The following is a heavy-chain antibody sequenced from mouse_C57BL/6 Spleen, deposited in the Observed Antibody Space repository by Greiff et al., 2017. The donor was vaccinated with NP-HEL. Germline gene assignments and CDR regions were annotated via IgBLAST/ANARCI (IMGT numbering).Heavy chain of an antibody. V-gene: IGHV14-4*01. CDR1: GFNIKDDY. Sequence: EVQGVESGAELVRPGASVKLSCTASGFNIKDDYMHWVKQRPEQGLEWIGWIDPENGDTEYASKFQGKATITADTSSNTAYLQLSSLTSEDTAVYYCTTREYYWGQGTTLTVSS. CDR2: IDPENGDT. CDR3: TTREYY. J-gene: IGHJ2*01.